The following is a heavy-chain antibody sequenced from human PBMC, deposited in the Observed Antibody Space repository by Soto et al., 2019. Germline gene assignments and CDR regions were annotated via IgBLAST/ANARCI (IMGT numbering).Heavy chain of an antibody. CDR2: IYSGGST. CDR3: ARDRDLAYGMDV. Sequence: EVQLVETGGGLIQPGGSLRLSCAASGFTVSSNYMSWVRQAPGKGLEWDSIIYSGGSTYYAESVKGRFTISRDNSKNTLYLQMNSLRAEDTAVYYCARDRDLAYGMDVWGQGTTVTVSS. CDR1: GFTVSSNY. V-gene: IGHV3-53*02. J-gene: IGHJ6*02.